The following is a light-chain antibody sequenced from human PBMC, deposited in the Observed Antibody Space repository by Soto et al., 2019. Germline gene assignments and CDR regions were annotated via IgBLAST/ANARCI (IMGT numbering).Light chain of an antibody. V-gene: IGKV1-17*01. CDR2: GAS. CDR1: QGIRND. CDR3: LQHNSYPPYT. Sequence: DILMTQSPSSLSASVGDRVTITCRASQGIRNDLDWYQQKPGKAPKRLIYGASSLQSGVPSRFSGSGSGTEFTLTINSLQPEDFATYYCLQHNSYPPYTFGQGTKLEIK. J-gene: IGKJ2*01.